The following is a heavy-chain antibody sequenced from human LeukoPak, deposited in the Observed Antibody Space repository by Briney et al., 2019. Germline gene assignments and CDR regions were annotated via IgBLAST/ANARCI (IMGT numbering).Heavy chain of an antibody. CDR2: INPSSGGT. V-gene: IGHV1-2*02. Sequence: ASVKVSCKASGYTFTGYYMHWVRQAPGQGLEWMGWINPSSGGTNYAQKFQGRVTMTRDTSISTAYMELSRLRSDDTAVYYCARSIAVAGTAGDNWGQGTLVTVSS. CDR1: GYTFTGYY. J-gene: IGHJ4*02. D-gene: IGHD6-19*01. CDR3: ARSIAVAGTAGDN.